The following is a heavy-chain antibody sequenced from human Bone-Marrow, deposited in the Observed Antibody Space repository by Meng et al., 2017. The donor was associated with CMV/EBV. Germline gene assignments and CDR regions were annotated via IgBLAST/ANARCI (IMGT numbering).Heavy chain of an antibody. V-gene: IGHV4-61*01. J-gene: IGHJ6*02. D-gene: IGHD3-3*01. CDR3: ARDLTIFGVINYYYGMDV. Sequence: GSLRLSCTVSGGSVSSGSYYWSWIRQPPGKGLEWIGYIYYSGSTNYNPSLKSRVTISVDTSKNQFSLKLSSVTAADTAVYYCARDLTIFGVINYYYGMDVWGQGTTVTVSS. CDR2: IYYSGST. CDR1: GGSVSSGSYY.